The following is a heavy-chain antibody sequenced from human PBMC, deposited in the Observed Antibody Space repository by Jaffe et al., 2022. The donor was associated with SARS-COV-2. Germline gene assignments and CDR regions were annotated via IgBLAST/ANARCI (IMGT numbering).Heavy chain of an antibody. CDR1: GFTFSSYA. D-gene: IGHD6-13*01. Sequence: EVQLLESGGGLVQPGGSLRLSCAASGFTFSSYAMSWVRRAPGKGLEWVSAIGGSGGSTYYGDSVKGRFTISRDNSKNTLYLQMNSLRAEDTAVYYCAKSQHLEYYGMDVWGQGTTVTVSS. J-gene: IGHJ6*02. CDR3: AKSQHLEYYGMDV. V-gene: IGHV3-23*01. CDR2: IGGSGGST.